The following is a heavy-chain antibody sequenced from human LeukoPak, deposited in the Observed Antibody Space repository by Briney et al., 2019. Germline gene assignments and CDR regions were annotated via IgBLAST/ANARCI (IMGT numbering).Heavy chain of an antibody. CDR3: ATYGPTSGGYTFEY. Sequence: AEPLSLTCAVSGGSISSGYWWSWVRQPPMKGLEWIGEIIDSGSTNYNPSLKGRITISLDKTKNQFSLNVNSVTAADTAVYYCATYGPTSGGYTFEYWGQGILVTVSS. V-gene: IGHV4-4*02. J-gene: IGHJ4*02. D-gene: IGHD2-15*01. CDR1: GGSISSGYW. CDR2: IIDSGST.